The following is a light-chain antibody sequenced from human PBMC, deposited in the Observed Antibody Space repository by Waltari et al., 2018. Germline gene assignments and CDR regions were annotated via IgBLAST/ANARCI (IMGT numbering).Light chain of an antibody. Sequence: SYVLSQPPSLSVAPGQTAKITCGGNDIASRSVNWYQQEPGQAPVVVIFNDDYRPSGIPERFAASNSGNTATRTISGVEDGDEADYYCQVWDSSGDHVVAFGGGTKLTVL. V-gene: IGLV3-21*01. CDR3: QVWDSSGDHVVA. J-gene: IGLJ2*01. CDR2: NDD. CDR1: DIASRS.